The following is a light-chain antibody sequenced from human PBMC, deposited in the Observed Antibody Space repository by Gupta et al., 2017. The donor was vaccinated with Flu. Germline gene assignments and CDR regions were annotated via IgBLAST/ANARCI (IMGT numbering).Light chain of an antibody. CDR1: QSVSSN. V-gene: IGKV3-15*01. CDR2: GAS. J-gene: IGKJ1*01. Sequence: EIVMTQSPATLSVSPGERATLSCRASQSVSSNLAWYQHKHGQAPRLLIYGASSRATGIPARFSGSGSGTEFTLTISSLQSEDFAVYYCLHYNNWPPWTFGQGTKVEIK. CDR3: LHYNNWPPWT.